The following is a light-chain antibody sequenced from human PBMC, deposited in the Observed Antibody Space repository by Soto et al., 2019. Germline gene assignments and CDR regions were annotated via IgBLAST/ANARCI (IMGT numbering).Light chain of an antibody. CDR3: NSYTTSSSWV. V-gene: IGLV2-14*01. Sequence: QSALTQPASVSGSPGQSITISCTETSSDVGVYNYVSWYQHHPGKAPKLMIYEVSNRPSGVSNRFSGSKSGNTASLTISGLQAEDEADYYCNSYTTSSSWVFGGGTNLTVL. CDR2: EVS. J-gene: IGLJ3*02. CDR1: SSDVGVYNY.